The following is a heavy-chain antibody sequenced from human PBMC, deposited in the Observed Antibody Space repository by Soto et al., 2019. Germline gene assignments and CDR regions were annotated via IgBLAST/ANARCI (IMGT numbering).Heavy chain of an antibody. CDR3: AGEKGGGSYLDY. J-gene: IGHJ4*02. CDR2: MNPNSGNT. D-gene: IGHD1-26*01. Sequence: QVQLVQSGAEVKKPGASVKVSCKASGYTFTSYDINWVRQATGQGLEWMGWMNPNSGNTGYAQKFQGRDTMTRNTSISTPYMELNSLRSEDTAVYYFAGEKGGGSYLDYWGQGTLVTVSS. CDR1: GYTFTSYD. V-gene: IGHV1-8*01.